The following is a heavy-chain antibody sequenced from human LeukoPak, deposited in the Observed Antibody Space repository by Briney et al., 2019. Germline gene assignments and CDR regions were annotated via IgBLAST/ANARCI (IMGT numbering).Heavy chain of an antibody. CDR3: TRLHYGSGSYYYFDY. CDR1: GGTFSSYA. Sequence: ASVKVSCKASGGTFSSYAISWVRQAPGQGLEWMGGIIPIFGTANYAQKFQGRVTITADESTSTAYMELSSLRSEDTAVYYCTRLHYGSGSYYYFDYWGQGTLVTVSS. D-gene: IGHD3-10*01. CDR2: IIPIFGTA. J-gene: IGHJ4*02. V-gene: IGHV1-69*13.